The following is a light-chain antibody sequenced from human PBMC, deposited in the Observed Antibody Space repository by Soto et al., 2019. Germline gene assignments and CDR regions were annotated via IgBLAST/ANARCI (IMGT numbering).Light chain of an antibody. CDR1: QRISTAF. V-gene: IGKV3-20*01. Sequence: EIVLTQSPGTLSLSPGERATLSCRTTQRISTAFLAWYQQKPGQAPRLLIYGTSNRATGIPDRFSASGSGIDFTLTISRLEPEDFAVYYCHQYSHSRWTFGQGTKVEIK. CDR3: HQYSHSRWT. J-gene: IGKJ1*01. CDR2: GTS.